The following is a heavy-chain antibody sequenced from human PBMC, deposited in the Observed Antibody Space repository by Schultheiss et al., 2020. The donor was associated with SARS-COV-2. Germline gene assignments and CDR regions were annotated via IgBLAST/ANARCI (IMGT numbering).Heavy chain of an antibody. CDR3: ARDGSSGNPT. CDR1: GFTFSSYA. V-gene: IGHV3-23*01. Sequence: GESLKISCAASGFTFSSYAMSWVRQAPGKGLEWVSAISGSGGSTYYADSVKGRFTISRDNAKNSLFLQMNSLRAEDTAVYYCARDGSSGNPTWGQGTLVTVSS. J-gene: IGHJ4*02. CDR2: ISGSGGST. D-gene: IGHD1-26*01.